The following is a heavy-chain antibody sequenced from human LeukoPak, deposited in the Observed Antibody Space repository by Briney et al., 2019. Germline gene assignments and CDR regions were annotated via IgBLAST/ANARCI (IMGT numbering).Heavy chain of an antibody. J-gene: IGHJ5*02. CDR3: ARSDWFDP. CDR2: IKGDGSST. Sequence: GGSLRLSCTASGFTFSQFAMNWVRQAPGKGLMWGSRIKGDGSSTSYADSVQGRFTISRDNAKNTLYLQMNSLRAEDTAVYYCARSDWFDPWGQGTLVTVSS. D-gene: IGHD6-6*01. V-gene: IGHV3-74*01. CDR1: GFTFSQFA.